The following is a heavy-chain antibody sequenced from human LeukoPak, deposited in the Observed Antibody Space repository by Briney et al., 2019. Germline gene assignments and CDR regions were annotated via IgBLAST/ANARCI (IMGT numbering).Heavy chain of an antibody. CDR3: ARGGDGYNRGDACDI. CDR2: IIPIFGTA. D-gene: IGHD5-24*01. J-gene: IGHJ3*02. Sequence: VASVKVSCKASGGTFSSYAISWVRQAPGQGLEWMGGIIPIFGTANYAQTFQGRVTITADESTSTAYMELSSLRSEDTAVYYCARGGDGYNRGDACDIWGQGTMVTVSS. CDR1: GGTFSSYA. V-gene: IGHV1-69*13.